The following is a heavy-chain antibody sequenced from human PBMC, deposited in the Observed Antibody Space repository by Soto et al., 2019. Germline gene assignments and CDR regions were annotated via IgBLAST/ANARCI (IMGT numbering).Heavy chain of an antibody. D-gene: IGHD1-7*01. V-gene: IGHV4-39*01. Sequence: SETLSLTCTVSGSSIDSSGYYWGWIRQPPGKGLEWIGSMFYGGSTYYNPSLKSRVTISVDTSKNQFSLKLSSVTAADTAVYYCARLGPFAGTIYYFDYWGQGTLVTVSS. CDR1: GSSIDSSGYY. CDR3: ARLGPFAGTIYYFDY. CDR2: MFYGGST. J-gene: IGHJ4*02.